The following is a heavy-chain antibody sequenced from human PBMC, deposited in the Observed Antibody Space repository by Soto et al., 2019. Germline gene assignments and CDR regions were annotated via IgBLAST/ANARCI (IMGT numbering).Heavy chain of an antibody. Sequence: PGGSLRLSCAASGFTFSSYSMNWVRQAPGKGLEWVSSISSSSSYIYYADSVKGRFTISRDNAKNSLYLQMNSLRAEDTAVYYCARGKYYDFWSGYFLFDYWGQGTLVTVSS. CDR3: ARGKYYDFWSGYFLFDY. D-gene: IGHD3-3*01. CDR1: GFTFSSYS. V-gene: IGHV3-21*04. J-gene: IGHJ4*02. CDR2: ISSSSSYI.